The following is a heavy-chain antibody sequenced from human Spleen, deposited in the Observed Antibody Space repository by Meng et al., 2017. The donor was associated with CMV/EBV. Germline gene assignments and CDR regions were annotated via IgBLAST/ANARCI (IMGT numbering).Heavy chain of an antibody. J-gene: IGHJ5*02. CDR2: INHSGST. CDR3: ARSRVVAATRGWFDP. D-gene: IGHD2-15*01. V-gene: IGHV4-34*01. Sequence: YGGSFSGYYWSWIRQPPGKGLEWIGEINHSGSTNSNPSLKSRVAISVDTSKNQFSLKLSSVTAADTAVYYCARSRVVAATRGWFDPWGQGTLVTVSS. CDR1: GGSFSGYY.